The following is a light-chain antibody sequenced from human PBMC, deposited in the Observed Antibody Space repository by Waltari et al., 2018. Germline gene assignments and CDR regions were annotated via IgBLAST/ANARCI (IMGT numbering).Light chain of an antibody. CDR2: GAS. Sequence: EIVVTQSPDTLSLSPGDRATLPYRASQSISGTYLAWYQQKPGQAPRLPIYGASSRATGIPDRFRGSGSATDFTLTISRLEPEDFAFYYCQQYGGSPPYTFGQGTKLEIK. J-gene: IGKJ2*01. V-gene: IGKV3-20*01. CDR3: QQYGGSPPYT. CDR1: QSISGTY.